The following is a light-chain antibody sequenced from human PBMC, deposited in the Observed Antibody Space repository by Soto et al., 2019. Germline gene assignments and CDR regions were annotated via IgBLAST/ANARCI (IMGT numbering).Light chain of an antibody. CDR2: DVS. J-gene: IGLJ1*01. CDR1: NSDVGDYNL. V-gene: IGLV2-14*01. CDR3: CSYSTDTTLYV. Sequence: QSALTQPASVSGSPGQSSTISCSGTNSDVGDYNLVSWYQQRPGEAPKLVIFDVSNRPSGVSDRFSGSKSGNTASLTISGLQAEDEGDYFCCSYSTDTTLYVFGSGTKLTVL.